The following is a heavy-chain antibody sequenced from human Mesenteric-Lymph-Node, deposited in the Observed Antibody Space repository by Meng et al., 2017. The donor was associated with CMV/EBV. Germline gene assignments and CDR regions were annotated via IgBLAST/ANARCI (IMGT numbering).Heavy chain of an antibody. CDR2: IKQDGSEK. Sequence: GESLKISCAASGFTFSSYWMSWVRQAPGKGLEWVANIKQDGSEKYYVDSVKGRFTISRDNAKNSLYLQMNSLRAEDMALYYCAKDIGMYYYDSSGYLDYWGQGTLVTVSS. CDR3: AKDIGMYYYDSSGYLDY. V-gene: IGHV3-7*03. D-gene: IGHD3-22*01. J-gene: IGHJ4*02. CDR1: GFTFSSYW.